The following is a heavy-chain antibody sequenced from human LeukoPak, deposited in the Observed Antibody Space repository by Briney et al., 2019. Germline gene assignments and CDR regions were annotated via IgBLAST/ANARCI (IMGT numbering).Heavy chain of an antibody. D-gene: IGHD2-15*01. J-gene: IGHJ3*02. V-gene: IGHV4-4*02. CDR1: GGSISSSNW. CDR3: ARDCSGGSCYSADAFDI. CDR2: IYHSGST. Sequence: SGTLSLTCAVSGGSISSSNWWSWVRQPPGKGLEWIGEIYHSGSTNYNPSLKSRVTISVDKSKNQFSLKLSSVTAADTAVYYCARDCSGGSCYSADAFDIWGQGTMVTVSS.